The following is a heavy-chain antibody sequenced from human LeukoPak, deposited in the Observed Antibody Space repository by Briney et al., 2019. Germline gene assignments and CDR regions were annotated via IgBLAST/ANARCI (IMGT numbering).Heavy chain of an antibody. CDR1: GYTFTSYY. CDR3: ARDCAWNCSSTSCYSCGMDV. V-gene: IGHV1-46*01. D-gene: IGHD2-2*02. CDR2: INPSGGST. Sequence: ASVKVSCKASGYTFTSYYMHWVRQAPGQGLEWMGIINPSGGSTSYAQKFQGRVTMTRDTSTSTVYMELSSLRSEDTAVYYCARDCAWNCSSTSCYSCGMDVWGQGTTVTVSS. J-gene: IGHJ6*02.